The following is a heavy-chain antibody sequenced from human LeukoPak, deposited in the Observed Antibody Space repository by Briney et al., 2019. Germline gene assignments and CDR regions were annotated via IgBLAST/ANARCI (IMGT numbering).Heavy chain of an antibody. Sequence: GASVKVSCKASGYTFTSYYMHWVRQAPGQGLEWMGIINPSGGSTSYAQKFQGRVTMTRDTSTSTVYMELSSLRSEDAAVYYCARSPEPTVTDDYWGQGTLVTVSS. V-gene: IGHV1-46*01. CDR1: GYTFTSYY. D-gene: IGHD4-17*01. CDR2: INPSGGST. CDR3: ARSPEPTVTDDY. J-gene: IGHJ4*02.